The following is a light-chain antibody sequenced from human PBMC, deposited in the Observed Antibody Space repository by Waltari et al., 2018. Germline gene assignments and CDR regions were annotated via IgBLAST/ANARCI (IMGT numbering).Light chain of an antibody. CDR3: SSYTGRGTVI. CDR1: NSDIGSYSY. J-gene: IGLJ2*01. CDR2: DLT. Sequence: QSVLTQPASVSGSPGQPITLSCTGTNSDIGSYSYVSWYQQYPGKAPKLIIYDLTERPSGVSTRFSGSKAGNTAYLTISGLQADDEADYFCSSYTGRGTVIFGRGTMVTVL. V-gene: IGLV2-14*01.